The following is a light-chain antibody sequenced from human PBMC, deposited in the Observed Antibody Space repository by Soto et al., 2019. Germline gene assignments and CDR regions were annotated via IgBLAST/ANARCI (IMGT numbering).Light chain of an antibody. Sequence: QSAPTQPASVSGSPGQSITCSCTGTSSDVGGYNYVSWYQQHPGKAPKLMIYDVSNRPSGVSNRFSGSKSGNTASLTISGLQAEDEADYYCSSYTSSSTLVFGTATKLTVL. J-gene: IGLJ1*01. CDR2: DVS. CDR3: SSYTSSSTLV. V-gene: IGLV2-14*01. CDR1: SSDVGGYNY.